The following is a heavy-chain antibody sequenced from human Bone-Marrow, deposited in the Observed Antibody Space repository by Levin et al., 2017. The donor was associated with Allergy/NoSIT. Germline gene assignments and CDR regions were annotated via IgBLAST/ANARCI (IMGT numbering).Heavy chain of an antibody. V-gene: IGHV1-3*04. CDR1: GYSFTTHR. J-gene: IGHJ3*01. CDR3: ARESTGDHYGNVFDV. CDR2: INIGNGNT. D-gene: IGHD4-17*01. Sequence: VASVKVSCKASGYSFTTHRIHWVRQAPGQRLEWMGWINIGNGNTEYSHKFRGRVTIARDTSGNTSYMDLKSLRSEDTAMYFCARESTGDHYGNVFDVWGQGTMVTVSS.